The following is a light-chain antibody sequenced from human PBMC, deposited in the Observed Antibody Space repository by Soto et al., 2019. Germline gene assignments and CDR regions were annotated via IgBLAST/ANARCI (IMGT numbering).Light chain of an antibody. CDR3: SSYTSSSTPVL. J-gene: IGLJ2*01. Sequence: QSALTQPASVSGSPGQSITISCTGTSSDVGGYNYVSWYQQYPGKAPKLMIYEVSNRPSGVSNRFSGSKSGNTASLTISGLQAEDEADYYCSSYTSSSTPVLFGGGTQLTVL. CDR2: EVS. CDR1: SSDVGGYNY. V-gene: IGLV2-14*01.